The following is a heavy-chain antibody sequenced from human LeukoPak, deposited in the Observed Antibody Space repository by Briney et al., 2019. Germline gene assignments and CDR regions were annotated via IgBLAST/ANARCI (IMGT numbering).Heavy chain of an antibody. CDR3: ATATLEIVVAG. CDR1: GGSISSGDYY. D-gene: IGHD2-15*01. CDR2: IYYSGST. V-gene: IGHV4-30-4*01. Sequence: SETLSLTCTVSGGSISSGDYYWSWIRQPPGKGLEWIGYIYYSGSTYYNPSLKSRVTISVDTSKNQFSLKLSSVTAADTAVYYCATATLEIVVAGWGQGTLVTVSS. J-gene: IGHJ4*02.